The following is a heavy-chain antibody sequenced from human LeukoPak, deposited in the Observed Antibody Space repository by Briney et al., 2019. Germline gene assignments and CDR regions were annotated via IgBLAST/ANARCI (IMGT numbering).Heavy chain of an antibody. J-gene: IGHJ4*02. D-gene: IGHD1-7*01. V-gene: IGHV3-7*01. CDR1: GFSFSTYW. CDR2: INEDGGEK. CDR3: ARASDVGTTDY. Sequence: GGSLRLSCAVSGFSFSTYWMSWVRQAPGKGLEWVANINEDGGEKYHVDSVEGRFTISRDNRRNSLYLQMNSLRAEDTAVYYCARASDVGTTDYWGQGTLGAVSS.